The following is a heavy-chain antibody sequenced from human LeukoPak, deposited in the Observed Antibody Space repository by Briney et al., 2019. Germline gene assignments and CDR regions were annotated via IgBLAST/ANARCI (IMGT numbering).Heavy chain of an antibody. D-gene: IGHD4-17*01. J-gene: IGHJ4*02. CDR3: AGSSTVTTFDY. CDR2: INHSGST. Sequence: PSETLSLTCAVYGGSFSGYYWSWIRQPPGKGLEWIGEINHSGSTNYNPSLTSRVTISVDTSKNQFSLKLSSVTAADTAVYYCAGSSTVTTFDYWGQGTLVTVSS. V-gene: IGHV4-34*01. CDR1: GGSFSGYY.